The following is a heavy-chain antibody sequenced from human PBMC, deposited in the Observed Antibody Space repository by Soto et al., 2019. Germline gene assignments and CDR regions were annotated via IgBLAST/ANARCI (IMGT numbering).Heavy chain of an antibody. CDR3: ARSWWGQLDSITTIDAFDI. V-gene: IGHV3-30-3*01. Sequence: PGGSLRLSCAASGFTFSSYSMHWVRQAPCKGLEWVAVISYDGINKYYADSVKGRFTISRDNSKNTLYLQMNSLRAEDTAVYYCARSWWGQLDSITTIDAFDIWGQGKMVTVSS. CDR2: ISYDGINK. D-gene: IGHD6-6*01. CDR1: GFTFSSYS. J-gene: IGHJ3*02.